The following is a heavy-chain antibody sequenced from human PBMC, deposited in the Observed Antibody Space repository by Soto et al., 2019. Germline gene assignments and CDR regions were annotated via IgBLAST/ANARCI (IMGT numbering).Heavy chain of an antibody. CDR2: ISYDGSNK. CDR1: GFTFSSYA. Sequence: QVQLVESGGGVVQPGRSLRLSCAASGFTFSSYAMHWVRQAPGKGLEWVAVISYDGSNKYYADSVKGRFTISRDNSKNTLYLHMNSLRAEDTAVYYCARDPASSGYSGFDYWGQGTLVTVSS. CDR3: ARDPASSGYSGFDY. D-gene: IGHD3-22*01. J-gene: IGHJ4*02. V-gene: IGHV3-30-3*01.